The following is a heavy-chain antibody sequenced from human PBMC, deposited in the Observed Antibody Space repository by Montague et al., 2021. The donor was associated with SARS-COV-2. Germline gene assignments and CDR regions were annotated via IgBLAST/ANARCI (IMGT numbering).Heavy chain of an antibody. Sequence: SLRLSCAASGFTFSSYAMHWVRQAPGKGLEWVAVISYDGSNKYYADSVKGRFTISRDNSKNTLYLQMNSLRAEDTAVYYVARGAPYIGVGASSDAFDIWGQGTMVTVSS. D-gene: IGHD1-26*01. CDR1: GFTFSSYA. CDR3: ARGAPYIGVGASSDAFDI. CDR2: ISYDGSNK. V-gene: IGHV3-30-3*01. J-gene: IGHJ3*02.